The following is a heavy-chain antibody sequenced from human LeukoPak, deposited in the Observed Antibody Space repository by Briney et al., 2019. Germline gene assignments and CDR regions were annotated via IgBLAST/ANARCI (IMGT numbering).Heavy chain of an antibody. D-gene: IGHD2-15*01. CDR2: IYHSGST. J-gene: IGHJ5*02. V-gene: IGHV4-38-2*02. Sequence: PSETLSLTCTVSGYSISSGYYWGWIRQPPGKGLEWIGSIYHSGSTYYNPSLKSRVTISVDTSKNQFSLKLSSVTAADTAVYYCAREGGYCSGGSCRKGKNWFDPWGQGTLVAVSS. CDR3: AREGGYCSGGSCRKGKNWFDP. CDR1: GYSISSGYY.